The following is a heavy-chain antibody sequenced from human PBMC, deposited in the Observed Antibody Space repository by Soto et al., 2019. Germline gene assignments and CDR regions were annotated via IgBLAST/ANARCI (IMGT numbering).Heavy chain of an antibody. CDR2: IYGGGNGP. J-gene: IGHJ4*02. CDR3: AKMEGMDPWAYSFDY. CDR1: GFTFSDFA. V-gene: IGHV3-23*01. D-gene: IGHD2-2*03. Sequence: EVQVLESGGGLVQPGGSLRLSCAATGFTFSDFAMSWVRQALGKGLEWVSRIYGGGNGPHYADSVKGRVTISRDNSKNTLYLQINSLRAEDTAVYYCAKMEGMDPWAYSFDYWGQGTLVTVSS.